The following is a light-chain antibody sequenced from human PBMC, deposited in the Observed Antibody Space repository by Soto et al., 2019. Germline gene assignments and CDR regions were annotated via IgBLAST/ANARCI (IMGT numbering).Light chain of an antibody. V-gene: IGKV3-15*01. J-gene: IGKJ3*01. Sequence: EIVRTQSPATLSLSPAQGGTLSRRASQSVSSKLAWYQQKPGQAPRLLIYGVSTRATGIPARFSGSESGTEFTLTISSLQSEDFAVYYCQQYNDWPFPFGPGTKVDI. CDR3: QQYNDWPFP. CDR2: GVS. CDR1: QSVSSK.